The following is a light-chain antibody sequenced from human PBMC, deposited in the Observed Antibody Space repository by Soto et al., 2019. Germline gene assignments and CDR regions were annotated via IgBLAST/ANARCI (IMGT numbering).Light chain of an antibody. CDR3: AAWDDSLNVLV. V-gene: IGLV1-36*01. J-gene: IGLJ2*01. CDR1: SSNIGNNA. Sequence: QSVLTQPPSVSEAPRQRVTISCSGSSSNIGNNAVNWYQQLPGQAPKLLIYYDDLLPSGVSDRFSGSKSGTSASLAISGLQSEDEADYYCAAWDDSLNVLVFGVGTKLTVL. CDR2: YDD.